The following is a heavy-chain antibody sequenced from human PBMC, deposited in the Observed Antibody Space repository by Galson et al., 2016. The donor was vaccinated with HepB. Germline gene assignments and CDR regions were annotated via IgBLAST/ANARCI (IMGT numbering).Heavy chain of an antibody. V-gene: IGHV3-11*05. J-gene: IGHJ4*02. D-gene: IGHD6-19*01. CDR1: GFSNYG. CDR3: ARAASELDY. CDR2: ISSSGSYNT. Sequence: SLRLSCAASGFSNYGMHWVRQAPGKGLEWVSYISSSGSYNTNYADSVKGRFTISRDNAKNSLYLQMDSLRVEDTAVYYCARAASELDYWGQGTLVTVSS.